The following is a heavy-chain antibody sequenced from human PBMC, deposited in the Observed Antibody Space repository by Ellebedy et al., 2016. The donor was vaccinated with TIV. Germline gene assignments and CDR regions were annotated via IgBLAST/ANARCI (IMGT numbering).Heavy chain of an antibody. Sequence: SVKVSCKASGGTFSRSAINWVRQAPGQGLEWMGGIIAVFGTTNYAQKFQGRVTITADEPTSTVYMEVSSLRSEDTAVYYCARSESYRPEYFQHWGQGTLVTVSS. CDR2: IIAVFGTT. CDR1: GGTFSRSA. V-gene: IGHV1-69*13. CDR3: ARSESYRPEYFQH. J-gene: IGHJ1*01. D-gene: IGHD3-10*01.